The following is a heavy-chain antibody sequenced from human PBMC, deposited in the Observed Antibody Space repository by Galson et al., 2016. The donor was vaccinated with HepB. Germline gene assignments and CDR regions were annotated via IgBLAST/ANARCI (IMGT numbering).Heavy chain of an antibody. CDR3: ARDPHYYGMDV. V-gene: IGHV1-18*01. CDR1: GYTFTRYG. CDR2: ISAFNADT. J-gene: IGHJ6*02. Sequence: SVKVSCKASGYTFTRYGISWVRQAPGQGLEWMAWISAFNADTNYAQKLQGRVTMTTDTSTSTAYMELRSLRSDDTAVYHCARDPHYYGMDVWGQGTTVTVSS.